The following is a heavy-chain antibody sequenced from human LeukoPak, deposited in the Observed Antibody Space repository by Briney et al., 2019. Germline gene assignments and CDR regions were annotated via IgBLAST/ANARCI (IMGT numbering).Heavy chain of an antibody. J-gene: IGHJ4*02. CDR2: ITGSFGST. Sequence: EGSVRLSCEASGFSFSSYGMSWVRQAPDKGLEWVAAITGSFGSTYYANSVKGRFTISRDNSKNTLSLQMDSLRVEDTAVYYCAKAVLRGSYYFDYWGQGTLVTVSS. V-gene: IGHV3-23*01. D-gene: IGHD1-26*01. CDR3: AKAVLRGSYYFDY. CDR1: GFSFSSYG.